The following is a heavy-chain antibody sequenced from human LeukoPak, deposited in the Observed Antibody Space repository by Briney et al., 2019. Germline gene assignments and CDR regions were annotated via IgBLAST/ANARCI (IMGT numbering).Heavy chain of an antibody. J-gene: IGHJ4*02. Sequence: GGSLRLSCAASGFTFSSYAMSWVRQAPGKGLEWVSGISERGGSTNYADSVKGRFIISRDTSKNTVYLQMNSLRVEDTAVYFCAKRGIVIRAVIIIGFHKEAYYFDYWGQGIQVTVSS. CDR2: ISERGGST. CDR3: AKRGIVIRAVIIIGFHKEAYYFDY. D-gene: IGHD3-10*01. V-gene: IGHV3-23*01. CDR1: GFTFSSYA.